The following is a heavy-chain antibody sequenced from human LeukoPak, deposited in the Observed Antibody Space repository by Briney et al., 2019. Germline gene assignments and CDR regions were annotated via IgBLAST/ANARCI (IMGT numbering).Heavy chain of an antibody. V-gene: IGHV1-69*13. Sequence: SVKVSCKASGYTFTSYYMHWVRQAPGQGLEWMGGIIPIFGTANYAQKFQGRVTITADESTSTAYMELSSLRSEDTAVYYCALYKGSGSYYPIDYWGQGTLVTVSS. CDR2: IIPIFGTA. CDR1: GYTFTSYY. J-gene: IGHJ4*02. D-gene: IGHD3-10*01. CDR3: ALYKGSGSYYPIDY.